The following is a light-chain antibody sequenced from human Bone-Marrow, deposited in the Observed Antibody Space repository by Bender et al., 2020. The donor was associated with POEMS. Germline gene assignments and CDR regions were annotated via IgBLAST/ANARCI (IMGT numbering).Light chain of an antibody. CDR3: AAWDDSLNGVV. CDR1: SSNIGALYD. Sequence: QSVLTQPPSVSGAPGQTVTISCTGSSSNIGALYDVHWYQQVPGTAPKVLIFGNNNRPSGVPDRFSGSKSGTSASLVITGLLAEDEADYYCAAWDDSLNGVVFGGGTKLTVL. V-gene: IGLV1-40*01. CDR2: GNN. J-gene: IGLJ2*01.